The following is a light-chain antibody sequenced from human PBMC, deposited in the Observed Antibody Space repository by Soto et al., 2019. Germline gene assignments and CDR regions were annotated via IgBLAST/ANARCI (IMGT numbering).Light chain of an antibody. J-gene: IGKJ5*01. CDR1: QGITNY. CDR2: AAS. Sequence: DIQMTQSPSSLSASVGDRVTITCRASQGITNYLAWYQRKPGKVPKLLIYAASNLQSGVPYRFSGSGSGTDFTLTISRLQPEDVATYYCQHYKSALRITFGQGTRLEIK. V-gene: IGKV1-27*01. CDR3: QHYKSALRIT.